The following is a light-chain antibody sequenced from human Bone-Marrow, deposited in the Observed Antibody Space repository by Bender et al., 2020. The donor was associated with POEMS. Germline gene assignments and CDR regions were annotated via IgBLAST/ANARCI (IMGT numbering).Light chain of an antibody. CDR1: SSDVGNYNL. V-gene: IGLV2-14*02. CDR2: DVT. J-gene: IGLJ2*01. Sequence: QSALTQPASVSGSPGQSITISCTGTSSDVGNYNLVSWYQQHPGKAPKVIIYDVTNRPSGVPDRFSGAKSGNTASLSIAVLQAEDEADSELSSSARDYNVVFGGVTTLTVL. CDR3: SSSARDYNVV.